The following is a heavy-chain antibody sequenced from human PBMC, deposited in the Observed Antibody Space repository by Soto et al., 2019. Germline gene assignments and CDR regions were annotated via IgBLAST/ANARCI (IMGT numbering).Heavy chain of an antibody. CDR3: AKGAYYDRSDYYHVCDF. J-gene: IGHJ4*02. V-gene: IGHV3-23*01. Sequence: EVQLLESGGGLVQPGGSLRLSCAVSGFTFSVYDMSWVRQAPGKGLEWVSAFSVSGGRTYYADSVKGRFTISRDNSKNKLYLQMNSLRAEDTAVYYCAKGAYYDRSDYYHVCDFWGQGTLVTVSS. CDR2: FSVSGGRT. CDR1: GFTFSVYD. D-gene: IGHD3-22*01.